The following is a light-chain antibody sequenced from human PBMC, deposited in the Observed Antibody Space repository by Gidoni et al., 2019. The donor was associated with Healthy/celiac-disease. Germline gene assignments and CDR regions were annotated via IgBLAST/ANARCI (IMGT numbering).Light chain of an antibody. CDR3: QQYNNWPPSFT. V-gene: IGKV3-15*01. J-gene: IGKJ3*01. CDR1: QSVSSN. Sequence: EIVLTQSPATLSVSPGERATLSGRASQSVSSNLTWYQQKPGQAPRLLIYGASTRATGIPARFRVSGSGTEFTLTISSLQSEDFAVYYCQQYNNWPPSFTFGPGTKVDIK. CDR2: GAS.